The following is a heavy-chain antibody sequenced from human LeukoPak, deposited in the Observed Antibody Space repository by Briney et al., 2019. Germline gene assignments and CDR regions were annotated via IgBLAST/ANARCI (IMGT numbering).Heavy chain of an antibody. V-gene: IGHV5-51*01. CDR1: GYSFTSYW. D-gene: IGHD2-8*01. Sequence: GESLKISCKGSGYSFTSYWIGWVRQMPGKGLEWMGIIYPGDSDTRYSPSFQGQVTISADKSISTAYLQWSSLKASDTAMYYRACTTEAETWRGPFDYWGQGTLVTVSS. J-gene: IGHJ4*02. CDR3: ACTTEAETWRGPFDY. CDR2: IYPGDSDT.